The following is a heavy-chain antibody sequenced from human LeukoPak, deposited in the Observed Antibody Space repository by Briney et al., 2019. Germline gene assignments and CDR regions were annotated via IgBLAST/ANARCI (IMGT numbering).Heavy chain of an antibody. D-gene: IGHD5-18*01. V-gene: IGHV3-21*01. Sequence: GGSLRLSCAASGFTFRNYGMSWVRQAPGKGLEWVSAMTGDGATTYYADSVKGRFTISRDNAKNSLYLQMNSLRAEDTAVYYCAREGGYSYGPDYWGQGTLVTVSS. CDR1: GFTFRNYG. CDR3: AREGGYSYGPDY. J-gene: IGHJ4*02. CDR2: MTGDGATT.